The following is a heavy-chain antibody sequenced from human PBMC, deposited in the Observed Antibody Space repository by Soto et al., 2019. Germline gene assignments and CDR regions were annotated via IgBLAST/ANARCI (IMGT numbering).Heavy chain of an antibody. CDR2: TYYRSKWFN. J-gene: IGHJ5*01. Sequence: SPTLSITCAISGDSVSTNSVTWNWIRQSPSRGLEWLGRTYYRSKWFNDYAVSVKGRITINPDTSNNQLSLQLNSVTPDDTALYYCVRLIGNIWLDSWGQGTLVTVSS. D-gene: IGHD2-8*01. CDR1: GDSVSTNSVT. CDR3: VRLIGNIWLDS. V-gene: IGHV6-1*01.